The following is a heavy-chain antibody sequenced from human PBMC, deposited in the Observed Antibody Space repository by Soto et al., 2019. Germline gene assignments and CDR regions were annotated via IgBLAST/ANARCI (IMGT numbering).Heavy chain of an antibody. V-gene: IGHV4-30-4*01. CDR2: IFFSGRT. Sequence: PSETLSLTCTVSGGSVNSVDYYWSWIRQPPAEGLEWIGYIFFSGRTDYNPSLKSRVSISVDKSKNQFSLKLTSVTAADTAVYYCARARATIAAAAIFDCWGQGTLVTVSS. D-gene: IGHD6-13*01. CDR1: GGSVNSVDYY. J-gene: IGHJ4*02. CDR3: ARARATIAAAAIFDC.